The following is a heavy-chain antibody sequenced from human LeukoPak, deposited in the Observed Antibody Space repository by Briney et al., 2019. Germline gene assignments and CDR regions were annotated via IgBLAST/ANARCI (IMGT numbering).Heavy chain of an antibody. D-gene: IGHD4-17*01. CDR1: GFTFSSYA. CDR3: TTGFPNYGDYRGYFQH. CDR2: IKSKADGRTT. Sequence: GGSLRLSCAASGFTFSSYAMHWVRQAPGKGLEWVGRIKSKADGRTTDCAAPVKGRFTISGDDSKNTLYLQMNNLKTEDTAVYYCTTGFPNYGDYRGYFQHWGQGTLVTVAS. V-gene: IGHV3-15*01. J-gene: IGHJ1*01.